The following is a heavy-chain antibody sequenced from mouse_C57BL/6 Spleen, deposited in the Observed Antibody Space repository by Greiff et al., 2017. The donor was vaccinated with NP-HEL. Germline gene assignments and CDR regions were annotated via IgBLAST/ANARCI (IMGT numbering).Heavy chain of an antibody. CDR3: TTVYYATTEAWFAY. J-gene: IGHJ3*01. D-gene: IGHD2-1*01. V-gene: IGHV1-15*01. CDR1: GYTFTDYE. CDR2: IDPETGGT. Sequence: QVQLQQSGAELVRPGASVTLSCKASGYTFTDYEMHWVKQTPVHGLEWIGAIDPETGGTAYNQKFKGKAILTADKSSSTAYMELRSLTSEDSAVYYCTTVYYATTEAWFAYWGQGTLVTVSA.